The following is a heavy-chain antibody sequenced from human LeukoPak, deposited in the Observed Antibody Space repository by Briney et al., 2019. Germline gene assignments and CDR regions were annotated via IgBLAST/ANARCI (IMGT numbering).Heavy chain of an antibody. D-gene: IGHD3-9*01. Sequence: EASVKVSCKASSYTFTNYGISWVRQAPGQGLEWMGWVSSYNGDTNYAQKFRGRVTMSTDTSTGTAYMELRGLRFDDTAIYYCVKDWNILTGRNCFDPWGQGTLVTASS. V-gene: IGHV1-18*01. J-gene: IGHJ5*02. CDR1: SYTFTNYG. CDR3: VKDWNILTGRNCFDP. CDR2: VSSYNGDT.